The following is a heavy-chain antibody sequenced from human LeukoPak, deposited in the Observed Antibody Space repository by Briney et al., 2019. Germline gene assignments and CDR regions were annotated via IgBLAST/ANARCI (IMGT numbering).Heavy chain of an antibody. CDR1: GFTFSGSE. V-gene: IGHV3-48*03. Sequence: GGSLRLSCAGAGFTFSGSEMNWVRQAPGKGLEWVSYISSGGSAIHYADSVKGRFTVSRDNAKNSLFLQMNSLRAEDTAAYYCAREGASGYTYLDAFDIWGQGTMVTVSS. D-gene: IGHD5-24*01. CDR2: ISSGGSAI. CDR3: AREGASGYTYLDAFDI. J-gene: IGHJ3*02.